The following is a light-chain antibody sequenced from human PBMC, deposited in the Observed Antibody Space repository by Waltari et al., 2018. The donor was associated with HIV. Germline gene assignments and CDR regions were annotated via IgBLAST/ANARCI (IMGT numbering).Light chain of an antibody. CDR1: SFNIGSNF. Sequence: QSVLTQPPSASGTPGQRVTIRCSGSSFNIGSNFVYWYQQLPGAAPKLLIYRKNQPPSGVPDRFSGSKSGTSAPRAISGLRSEDEADYYCAAWDDSLSGFYVVGTGTKVTVL. CDR3: AAWDDSLSGFYV. V-gene: IGLV1-47*01. J-gene: IGLJ1*01. CDR2: RKN.